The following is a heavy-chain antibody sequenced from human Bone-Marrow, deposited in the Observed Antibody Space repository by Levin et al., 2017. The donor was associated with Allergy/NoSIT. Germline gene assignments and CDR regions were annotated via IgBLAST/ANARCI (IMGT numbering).Heavy chain of an antibody. CDR1: TGSIIGYF. J-gene: IGHJ6*02. CDR2: FSLSGNT. V-gene: IGHV4-59*01. CDR3: ARGPPPREQNALPPSPYGMDV. D-gene: IGHD1/OR15-1a*01. Sequence: SQTLSLTCTVSTGSIIGYFWSWIRQSPGKGLEWLGCFSLSGNTNYNPSLKSRLTISVDTSRNRFFLNLNSVTSADTAVYYCARGPPPREQNALPPSPYGMDVWGQGATVTVSS.